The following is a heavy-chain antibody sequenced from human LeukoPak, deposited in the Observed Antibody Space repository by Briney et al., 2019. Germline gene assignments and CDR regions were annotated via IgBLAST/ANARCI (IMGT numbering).Heavy chain of an antibody. D-gene: IGHD3-9*01. CDR2: ISGSGGST. Sequence: GGSLRLSCAASRFTFSTYAMSWVRQAPGKGLEWVSTISGSGGSTYYADSVKGRFTISRDNSKNTLYLQMNSLRAEDTAVYYCARDRAYYDILTGYYTEYYFDYWGQGTLVTVSS. CDR3: ARDRAYYDILTGYYTEYYFDY. J-gene: IGHJ4*02. CDR1: RFTFSTYA. V-gene: IGHV3-23*01.